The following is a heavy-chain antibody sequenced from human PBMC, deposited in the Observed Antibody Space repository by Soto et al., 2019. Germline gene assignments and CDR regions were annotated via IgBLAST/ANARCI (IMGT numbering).Heavy chain of an antibody. CDR1: GFTFSSYG. J-gene: IGHJ6*02. Sequence: LRLSCAASGFTFSSYGMHWVRQAPGKGLEWVAVIWYDGSNKYYADSVKGRFTISRDNSKNTLYLKMNSLRAEDTAVYYCTCVDTGFYYYYGMDVWGQGTTVTVSS. D-gene: IGHD3-9*01. CDR2: IWYDGSNK. V-gene: IGHV3-33*01. CDR3: TCVDTGFYYYYGMDV.